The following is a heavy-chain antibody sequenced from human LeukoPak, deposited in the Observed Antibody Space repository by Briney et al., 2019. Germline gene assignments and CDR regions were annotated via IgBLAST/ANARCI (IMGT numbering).Heavy chain of an antibody. CDR3: AKVAAGSRGSGSYPYYMDV. CDR2: IRYDGSNK. J-gene: IGHJ6*03. CDR1: GFTFSSYW. Sequence: PGGSLRLSCAASGFTFSSYWMSWVRQAPGKGLEWVAFIRYDGSNKYYADSVKGRFTISRDNSKNTLYLQMNSLRAEDTAVYYCAKVAAGSRGSGSYPYYMDVWGKGTTVTISS. D-gene: IGHD3-10*01. V-gene: IGHV3-30*02.